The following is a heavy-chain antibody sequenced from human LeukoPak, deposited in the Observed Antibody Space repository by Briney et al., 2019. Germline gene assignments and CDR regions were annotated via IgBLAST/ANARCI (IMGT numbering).Heavy chain of an antibody. CDR2: IYYRGTT. CDR1: GGSIRSSSYY. CDR3: ARHHTWDTYYVGFDP. Sequence: SETLSLTCTVSGGSIRSSSYYWGWIRQPPGKGLEWIGSIYYRGTTYYNPSLKSRVTISVDTSKNQFSLKLTSVTAADTAVYYCARHHTWDTYYVGFDPWGQGTLVTVSS. V-gene: IGHV4-39*01. J-gene: IGHJ5*02. D-gene: IGHD3-10*02.